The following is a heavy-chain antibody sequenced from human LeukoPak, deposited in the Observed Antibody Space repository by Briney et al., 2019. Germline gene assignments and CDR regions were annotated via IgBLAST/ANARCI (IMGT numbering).Heavy chain of an antibody. J-gene: IGHJ4*02. D-gene: IGHD4-11*01. CDR1: GASINSYY. Sequence: SETLSLTCTVSGASINSYYWSWIRQPPGKGLEWLGYIYYSGITNYNPSLKSRVTISVDTSRNQFSLKLSSVTAADTAVYYCARGMTTVTHRGQGTLVTVSS. V-gene: IGHV4-59*08. CDR2: IYYSGIT. CDR3: ARGMTTVTH.